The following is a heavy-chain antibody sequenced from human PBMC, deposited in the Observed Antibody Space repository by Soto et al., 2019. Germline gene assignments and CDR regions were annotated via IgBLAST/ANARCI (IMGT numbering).Heavy chain of an antibody. CDR1: GGSISSGDYY. CDR3: ARGGYYYDSSGSPSPYYFDY. Sequence: TLSLTCTVSGGSISSGDYYWSWIRQPPGKGLEWIGYIYYSGSTYYNPSLKSRVTISVDTSKNQFSLKLSSVTAADTAVYYCARGGYYYDSSGSPSPYYFDYWGQGTLVTVSS. D-gene: IGHD3-22*01. V-gene: IGHV4-30-4*01. J-gene: IGHJ4*02. CDR2: IYYSGST.